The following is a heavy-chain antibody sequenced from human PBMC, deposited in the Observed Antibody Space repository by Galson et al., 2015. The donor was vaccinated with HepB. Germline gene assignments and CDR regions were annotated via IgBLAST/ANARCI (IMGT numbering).Heavy chain of an antibody. J-gene: IGHJ5*02. CDR1: GFTFSSYA. D-gene: IGHD6-6*01. Sequence: SLRLSCAGSGFTFSSYAMSWVRQAPGKRLEWVSSITGSGGTTYYADSVKGRFTVSRDNSKNTLYLQMNSLRAEDTAVYYCARDGQAEYRSSSSWFDPWGQGTLVTVSS. CDR3: ARDGQAEYRSSSSWFDP. V-gene: IGHV3-23*01. CDR2: ITGSGGTT.